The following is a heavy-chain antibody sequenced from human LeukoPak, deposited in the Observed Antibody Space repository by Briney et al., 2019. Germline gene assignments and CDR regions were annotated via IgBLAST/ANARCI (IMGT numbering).Heavy chain of an antibody. CDR1: GFTFSSYW. CDR3: ARVYWSGYHSFDY. J-gene: IGHJ4*02. CDR2: IKQDGSEK. D-gene: IGHD3-3*01. V-gene: IGHV3-7*01. Sequence: GGSLRLSCAASGFTFSSYWMSWVRQAPGKGLEWVANIKQDGSEKYYVDSVKDRFTISRDNAKNSLYLQMNSLRAEDTAVYYCARVYWSGYHSFDYWGQGTLVTVSS.